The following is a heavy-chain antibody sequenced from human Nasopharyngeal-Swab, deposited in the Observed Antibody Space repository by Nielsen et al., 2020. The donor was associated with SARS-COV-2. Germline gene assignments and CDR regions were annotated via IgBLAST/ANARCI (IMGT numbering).Heavy chain of an antibody. CDR3: ARGFIVATIFHYYYYMDV. D-gene: IGHD5-12*01. Sequence: ASVKVSCKASGYTLTRYDINWVRKATGQGLEWMGWMNPNSGNTGYAQKFQGRVTMTRNTSISTAYMELSSLRSEDTAVYYCARGFIVATIFHYYYYMDVWGKGTTVTVSS. J-gene: IGHJ6*03. V-gene: IGHV1-8*01. CDR2: MNPNSGNT. CDR1: GYTLTRYD.